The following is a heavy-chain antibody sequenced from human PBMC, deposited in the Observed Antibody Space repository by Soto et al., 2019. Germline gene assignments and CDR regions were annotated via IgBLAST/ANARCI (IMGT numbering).Heavy chain of an antibody. Sequence: QVQLVQSGAEVKEPGDSVRVSCEASGYTFTAYYIHWVRQAPGQGLEWMGWINTKFGDTTYAQDFQGRVSMTRDMSIRTVYMELSRRTAGDTAIYSCARNLDYYYGPGSGNGHRFWGQGTTVNVFS. D-gene: IGHD3-10*01. CDR3: ARNLDYYYGPGSGNGHRF. CDR2: INTKFGDT. V-gene: IGHV1-2*02. J-gene: IGHJ6*02. CDR1: GYTFTAYY.